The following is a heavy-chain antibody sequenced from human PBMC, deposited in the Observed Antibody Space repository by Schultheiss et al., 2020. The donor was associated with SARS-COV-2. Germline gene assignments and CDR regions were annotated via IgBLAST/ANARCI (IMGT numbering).Heavy chain of an antibody. Sequence: GGSLRLSCAASGFTFSTYAMYWVRQSPGKGLEWVAVISYDVSSKYYADSVTGRFTISRDNSKNTVYMQMNSLRAEDTAVYYCARARRERGSSWPNNWFDPWGQGTLVTVSS. CDR1: GFTFSTYA. J-gene: IGHJ5*02. V-gene: IGHV3-30*07. CDR3: ARARRERGSSWPNNWFDP. D-gene: IGHD6-13*01. CDR2: ISYDVSSK.